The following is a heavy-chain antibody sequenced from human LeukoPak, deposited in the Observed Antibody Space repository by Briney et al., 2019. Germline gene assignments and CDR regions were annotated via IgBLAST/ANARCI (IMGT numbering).Heavy chain of an antibody. Sequence: ASVKVSCKASGGTFSSYAISWVRQAPGQGLEWMGRIIPILGIANYAQKFQGRVTITADKSTSTAYMELSSLQIEDTAVYYCCCYDGTGLRYWGQGTLVTVSS. CDR3: CCYDGTGLRY. CDR2: IIPILGIA. J-gene: IGHJ4*02. V-gene: IGHV1-69*04. CDR1: GGTFSSYA. D-gene: IGHD3-22*01.